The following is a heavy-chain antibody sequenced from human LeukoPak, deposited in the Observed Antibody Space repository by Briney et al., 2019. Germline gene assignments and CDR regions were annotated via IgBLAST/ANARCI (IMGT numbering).Heavy chain of an antibody. CDR1: GFTFSSYA. V-gene: IGHV3-23*01. CDR3: AKDRQATIFGVVIRGPTGDY. CDR2: ISGSGGST. Sequence: GGSLRLSCAASGFTFSSYAMSWVRQAPGKGLEWVSAISGSGGSTYYADSGKGRFTISRDNSKNTLYLQMNSLRAEDTAVYYCAKDRQATIFGVVIRGPTGDYWGQGTLVTVSS. J-gene: IGHJ4*02. D-gene: IGHD3-3*01.